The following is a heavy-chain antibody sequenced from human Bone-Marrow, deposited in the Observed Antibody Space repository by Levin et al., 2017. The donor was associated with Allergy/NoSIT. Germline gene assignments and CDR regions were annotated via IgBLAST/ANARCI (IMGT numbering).Heavy chain of an antibody. Sequence: PGESLKISCAASGFTFDDYAMHWVRLAPGKGLEWVSGISWNSGSIGYADSVKGRFTISRDNAKNSLYLQMNSLRAEDTALYYCAKDIGYGDYHDAFDIWGQGTMVTVSS. D-gene: IGHD4-17*01. CDR2: ISWNSGSI. CDR1: GFTFDDYA. V-gene: IGHV3-9*01. J-gene: IGHJ3*02. CDR3: AKDIGYGDYHDAFDI.